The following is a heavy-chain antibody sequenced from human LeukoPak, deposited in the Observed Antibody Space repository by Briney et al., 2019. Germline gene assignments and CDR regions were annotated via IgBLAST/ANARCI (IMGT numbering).Heavy chain of an antibody. CDR2: TYYRSKWYN. J-gene: IGHJ6*02. D-gene: IGHD6-6*01. CDR3: ARGLSSSSMNYYYYYGMAV. V-gene: IGHV6-1*01. CDR1: GDSVSSNSAA. Sequence: SQTLSLTCAISGDSVSSNSAAWNWIRQSPSRGLEWLGRTYYRSKWYNDYAVSVKSRITINPDTSKNQFSLQLNSVTPEDTAVYYCARGLSSSSMNYYYYYGMAVWGQGTTVTVSS.